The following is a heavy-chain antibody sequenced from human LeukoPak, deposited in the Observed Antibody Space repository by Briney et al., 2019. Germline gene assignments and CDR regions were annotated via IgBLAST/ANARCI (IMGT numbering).Heavy chain of an antibody. CDR3: ARWDGYGGY. CDR1: GFTFSSYG. D-gene: IGHD4-23*01. J-gene: IGHJ4*02. CDR2: ISGGSDTT. V-gene: IGHV3-23*01. Sequence: GGTLRLSCEASGFTFSSYGITWVRQAPGKGLEWVSGISGGSDTTHYAASVKGRFTISRDNSKNTLYLQMNSLRAEDTAVYYCARWDGYGGYWGQGTLVTVSS.